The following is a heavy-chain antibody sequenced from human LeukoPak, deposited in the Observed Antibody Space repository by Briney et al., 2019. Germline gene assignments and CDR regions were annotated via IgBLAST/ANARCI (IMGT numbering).Heavy chain of an antibody. Sequence: PSETVSLTCTVSGGSISSSGYYWGWIRQPPGKGLEWIGSIYYSGSTYYNPSLKSRVTISVDTSKKQFSLKLCSVTAADTAVFYCARWIYSSNWYGSGGFDMWGQGTMVTVS. V-gene: IGHV4-39*01. D-gene: IGHD6-13*01. CDR3: ARWIYSSNWYGSGGFDM. J-gene: IGHJ3*02. CDR1: GGSISSSGYY. CDR2: IYYSGST.